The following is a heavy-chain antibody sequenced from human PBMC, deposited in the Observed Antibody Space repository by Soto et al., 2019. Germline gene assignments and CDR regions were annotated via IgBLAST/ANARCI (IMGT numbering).Heavy chain of an antibody. CDR1: GYTFSAYT. V-gene: IGHV1-3*01. J-gene: IGHJ3*02. Sequence: QAQLVQSGAEMKKPGASVKVSCKATGYTFSAYTMNWVRQAPGQSLEWMGWINAGSGNTKYSQNFQGRVSITRDTSASTVYMELTGLTSEDTAVYYCARDTETLGPRANDALDIWGQRTMVTVSS. CDR3: ARDTETLGPRANDALDI. D-gene: IGHD3-3*02. CDR2: INAGSGNT.